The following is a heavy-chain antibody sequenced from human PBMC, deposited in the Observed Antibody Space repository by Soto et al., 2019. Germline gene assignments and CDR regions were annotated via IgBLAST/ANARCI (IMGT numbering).Heavy chain of an antibody. D-gene: IGHD5-12*01. V-gene: IGHV4-4*07. CDR3: AREGSYSAYNFAHGIQLWSFDF. J-gene: IGHJ4*02. CDR1: GGSINTFY. Sequence: PSETLSLTCTVSGGSINTFYWSWVRQRAGKGLEWIGRIFSSGSTSFNPSLESRVAMSVDTSKNHFSLNLSSVTAADMAVYYCAREGSYSAYNFAHGIQLWSFDFWGQGALVTVSS. CDR2: IFSSGST.